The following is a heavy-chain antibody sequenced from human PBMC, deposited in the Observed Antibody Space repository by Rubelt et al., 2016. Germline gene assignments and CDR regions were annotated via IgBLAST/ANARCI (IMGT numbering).Heavy chain of an antibody. D-gene: IGHD3-9*01. CDR3: ARGAGGRYFDWYDAFDI. J-gene: IGHJ3*02. CDR2: INPNSGGT. V-gene: IGHV1-2*02. CDR1: GYTFTSYA. Sequence: QVQLVQSGAEVKKPGASVKVSCKASGYTFTSYAMHWVRQAPGQRLEWMGWINPNSGGTNFAQKFQGRVTMTRDTSISTAYMELSRLRSDDTAVYYCARGAGGRYFDWYDAFDIWGQGTMVTVSS.